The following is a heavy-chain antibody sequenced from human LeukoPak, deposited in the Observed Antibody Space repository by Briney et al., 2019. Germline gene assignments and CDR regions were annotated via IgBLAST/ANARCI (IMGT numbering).Heavy chain of an antibody. Sequence: ASVTVSCKASDYTFTGYYMHWVRQAPGQGLEWMGWINPNSGGTNYAQKFQGRVTMTRDTSISTAYMELSRLRSDDTAVYYCARDLKVLEPHYGMDVWGQGTTVTVSS. V-gene: IGHV1-2*02. J-gene: IGHJ6*02. CDR3: ARDLKVLEPHYGMDV. CDR1: DYTFTGYY. CDR2: INPNSGGT.